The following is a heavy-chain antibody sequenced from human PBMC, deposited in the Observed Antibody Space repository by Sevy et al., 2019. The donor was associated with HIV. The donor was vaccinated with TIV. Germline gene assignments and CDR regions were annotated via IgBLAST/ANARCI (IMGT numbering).Heavy chain of an antibody. J-gene: IGHJ4*02. V-gene: IGHV3-11*06. CDR3: ARVPAYYDFWSGYEPYSDY. CDR2: ISSSSSYT. Sequence: GGSLRLSCAASGFTFSDYYMSWIRQAPGKGLEWVSYISSSSSYTNYADSVKGRFTISRDNAKNSLYLQMNSLRAEDTAVYYCARVPAYYDFWSGYEPYSDYWGQGTLVTVSS. D-gene: IGHD3-3*01. CDR1: GFTFSDYY.